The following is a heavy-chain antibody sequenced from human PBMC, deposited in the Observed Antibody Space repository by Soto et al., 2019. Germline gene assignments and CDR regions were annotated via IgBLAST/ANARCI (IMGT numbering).Heavy chain of an antibody. D-gene: IGHD2-2*02. Sequence: ASVKVSCKASGYTFTSYYMHWVRQAPGQGLEWMGIINPSGGSTSYAQKFQGRVTMTRDTSTSTVYMELSSLRSEDTAVYYCAREYCSSTSCYMFYYYYGMDVWGQGTTVTVSS. CDR2: INPSGGST. J-gene: IGHJ6*02. CDR1: GYTFTSYY. V-gene: IGHV1-46*01. CDR3: AREYCSSTSCYMFYYYYGMDV.